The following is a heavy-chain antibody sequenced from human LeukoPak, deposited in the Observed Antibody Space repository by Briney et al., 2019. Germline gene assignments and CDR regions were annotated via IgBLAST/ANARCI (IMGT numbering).Heavy chain of an antibody. J-gene: IGHJ4*02. V-gene: IGHV4-59*01. CDR1: GGSISSYY. D-gene: IGHD6-19*01. Sequence: SETLSLTCTVSGGSISSYYWSWIRQPPGKGLEWIGYIYYSGSTNYNPSLKSRVTISVDTSKNQFSLKLSSVTAADTAVYYCARCIGHSSGWAVPTYYFDYWGQGTLVTVSS. CDR2: IYYSGST. CDR3: ARCIGHSSGWAVPTYYFDY.